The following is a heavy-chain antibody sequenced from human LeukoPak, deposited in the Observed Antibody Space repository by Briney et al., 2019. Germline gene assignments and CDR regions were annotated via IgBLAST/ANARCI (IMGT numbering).Heavy chain of an antibody. CDR1: GYSFATFW. V-gene: IGHV5-51*01. CDR2: IYPGGSDT. D-gene: IGHD4-11*01. Sequence: GESLKISCKASGYSFATFWIAWVRQMPGKGLEWMGIIYPGGSDTRYSSSFQGQVTISADKSISTAYLQWSSLKASDTAVYYCARRADVYSKALDIWGQGTIVTVSS. CDR3: ARRADVYSKALDI. J-gene: IGHJ3*02.